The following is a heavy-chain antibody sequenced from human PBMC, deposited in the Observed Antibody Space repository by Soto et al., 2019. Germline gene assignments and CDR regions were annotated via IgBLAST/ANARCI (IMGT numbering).Heavy chain of an antibody. V-gene: IGHV3-11*01. CDR3: ARDRAKAGYNSLDY. J-gene: IGHJ4*02. CDR2: ISSSGSTI. Sequence: PWGSLRLSCAASGFTFSDYYMSWIRQAPGKGLEWVSYISSSGSTIYYADSVKGRFTISRDNAKNSLYLQMNSLRAEDTAVYYCARDRAKAGYNSLDYWGQGTLVTVSS. CDR1: GFTFSDYY. D-gene: IGHD5-12*01.